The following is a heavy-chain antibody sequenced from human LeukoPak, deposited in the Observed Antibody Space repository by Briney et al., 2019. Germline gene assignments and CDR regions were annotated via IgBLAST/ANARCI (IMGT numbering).Heavy chain of an antibody. CDR1: GFTFSTYS. D-gene: IGHD5-18*01. CDR3: AKVRSYGYNYFDY. CDR2: ISSGGSYM. Sequence: GGSLRLSCAASGFTFSTYSMNWVRQAPGKGLEWVSSISSGGSYMYYADSVKGRFTIPRDNAKNSLYLQMNSLRVEDTAVYYCAKVRSYGYNYFDYWGQGTLVTVSS. V-gene: IGHV3-21*04. J-gene: IGHJ4*02.